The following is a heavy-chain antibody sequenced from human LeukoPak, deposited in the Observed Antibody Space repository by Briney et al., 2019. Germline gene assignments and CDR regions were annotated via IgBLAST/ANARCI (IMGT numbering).Heavy chain of an antibody. CDR2: IYYSGST. Sequence: KASETLSLTCTVSGGSISSYYWSWIRQPPGKGLEWIGYIYYSGSTNYNPSLKSRVTISVDTSKNQFSLKLSSVTAADTAVYYCARDRRQQLVRWFDPWGQGTLVTVSS. D-gene: IGHD6-13*01. J-gene: IGHJ5*02. CDR1: GGSISSYY. CDR3: ARDRRQQLVRWFDP. V-gene: IGHV4-59*01.